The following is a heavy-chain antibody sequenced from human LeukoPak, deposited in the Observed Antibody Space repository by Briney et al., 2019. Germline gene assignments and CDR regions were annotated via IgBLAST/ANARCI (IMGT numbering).Heavy chain of an antibody. CDR2: ISSSGSTI. J-gene: IGHJ5*02. CDR3: ARIVRQQLVRWFDP. CDR1: GFTFSDYY. Sequence: GYLRRYYADSGFTFSDYYMRWIRQDPGQGLEWVSYISSSGSTIYYADSVKGRFTISRDNAKNSLYLQMNSLRAEDTAVYYCARIVRQQLVRWFDPWGQGTLVTVSS. V-gene: IGHV3-11*01. D-gene: IGHD6-13*01.